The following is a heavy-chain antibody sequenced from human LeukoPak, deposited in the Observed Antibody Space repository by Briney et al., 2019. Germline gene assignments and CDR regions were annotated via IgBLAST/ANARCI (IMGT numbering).Heavy chain of an antibody. Sequence: SETLSLTCTVSGGSISSSSYYWGWIRQPPGKGLEWIGSIYYSGSTYYNPSLKSRVTISVDTSKNQFSLKLSSVTAADTAVYYCARPNSPPNSPKPGPGWFDPWGQGTLVTVSS. CDR3: ARPNSPPNSPKPGPGWFDP. CDR2: IYYSGST. CDR1: GGSISSSSYY. D-gene: IGHD1-14*01. J-gene: IGHJ5*02. V-gene: IGHV4-39*01.